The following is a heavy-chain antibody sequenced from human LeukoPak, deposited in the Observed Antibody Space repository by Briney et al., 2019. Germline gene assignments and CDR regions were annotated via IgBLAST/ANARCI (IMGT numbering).Heavy chain of an antibody. CDR2: IIPIFGTA. J-gene: IGHJ4*02. CDR3: ARVRYRLAETYIDY. V-gene: IGHV1-69*13. D-gene: IGHD3-16*01. Sequence: ASVKVSCKASGGTFSSYAISWVRQAPGQGLEWMGGIIPIFGTANYAQKFQGRVTITADESTSTAYMELSRLRSDDTAVYYCARVRYRLAETYIDYWGQGTLVTVSS. CDR1: GGTFSSYA.